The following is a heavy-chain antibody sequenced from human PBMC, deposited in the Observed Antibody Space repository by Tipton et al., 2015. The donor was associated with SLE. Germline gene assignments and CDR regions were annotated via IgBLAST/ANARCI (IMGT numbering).Heavy chain of an antibody. CDR3: ARLADGNRNWFDP. J-gene: IGHJ5*02. Sequence: TLSLTCAVYGGSFSGYYWSWIRQPPGKGLEWIGEINHSGSTNYNPSLKSRVTISVDTSKNQFSLKLSSVTAADTAVYYCARLADGNRNWFDPWGQGTLVTVSS. D-gene: IGHD6-13*01. V-gene: IGHV4-34*01. CDR1: GGSFSGYY. CDR2: INHSGST.